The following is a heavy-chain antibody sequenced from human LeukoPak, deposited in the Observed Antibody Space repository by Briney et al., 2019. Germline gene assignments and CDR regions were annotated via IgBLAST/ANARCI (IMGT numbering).Heavy chain of an antibody. V-gene: IGHV3-15*01. CDR2: IKSKADGGTT. CDR1: GFTFTNAR. D-gene: IGHD4-23*01. CDR3: ATDNGGGNSWAFGFGY. Sequence: GGSLRLSCAASGFTFTNARMSWVRQAPGKGLERVGRIKSKADGGTTDYAAPVKGRFTISRDDSKNALYLQMNSLKNEETAVYYCATDNGGGNSWAFGFGYWGQGTLVTVSS. J-gene: IGHJ4*02.